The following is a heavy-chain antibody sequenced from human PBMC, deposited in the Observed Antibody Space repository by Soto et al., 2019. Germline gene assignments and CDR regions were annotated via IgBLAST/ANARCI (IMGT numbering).Heavy chain of an antibody. J-gene: IGHJ3*02. Sequence: QVQLVESGGGVVQPGRSLRLSCAASGFTFSSYAMHWVRQAPGKGLEWVAVISYDGSNKYYADSVKGRFTISRDNSKNTLYLQMNSLRAEDTAVYYCARDGYCSGGSCYKLPHDAFDIWGQGTMVTVSS. CDR3: ARDGYCSGGSCYKLPHDAFDI. D-gene: IGHD2-15*01. CDR1: GFTFSSYA. CDR2: ISYDGSNK. V-gene: IGHV3-30-3*01.